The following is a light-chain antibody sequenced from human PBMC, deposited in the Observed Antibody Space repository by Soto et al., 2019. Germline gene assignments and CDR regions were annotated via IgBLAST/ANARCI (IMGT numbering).Light chain of an antibody. V-gene: IGLV1-44*01. Sequence: QSVLTQTPSASGTPGQRVTISCSGTTSNLGSNTVHWYQQLPGTAPKRLIHSNNQRPSGVPDRFSGSKSGTSASLAISGFQSEDEADYYCATWDDSLNAYVFGTGTKVTVL. CDR3: ATWDDSLNAYV. CDR1: TSNLGSNT. J-gene: IGLJ1*01. CDR2: SNN.